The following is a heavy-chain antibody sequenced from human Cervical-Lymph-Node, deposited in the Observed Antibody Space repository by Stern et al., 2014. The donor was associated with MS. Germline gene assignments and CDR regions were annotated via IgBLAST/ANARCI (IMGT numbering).Heavy chain of an antibody. V-gene: IGHV1-69*14. CDR3: TRDDGGGVDY. D-gene: IGHD3-16*01. CDR1: GGTFKNYA. J-gene: IGHJ4*02. CDR2: IIPIFGTS. Sequence: QDQLVQSGAEVKKPGSSVKVSCRASGGTFKNYAVSWVRQAPGQGLEWMGGIIPIFGTSDHAQKFQDRVTITADKSTNTVYMELNSLRYGDTAVYFCTRDDGGGVDYWGQGTLITVSS.